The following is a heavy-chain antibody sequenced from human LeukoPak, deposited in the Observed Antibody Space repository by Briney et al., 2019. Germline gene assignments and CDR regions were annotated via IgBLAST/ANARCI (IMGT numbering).Heavy chain of an antibody. J-gene: IGHJ4*02. CDR1: GFTFSSYA. Sequence: GGSLRLSCAASGFTFSSYAMSWVRQAPGKGLEWVSAISGSGGSTYYADSVKGQFTISRDNSKNTLYLQMNSLRAEDTAVYYCAKVIAVAGIAFDYWGQGTLVTVSS. CDR3: AKVIAVAGIAFDY. V-gene: IGHV3-23*01. D-gene: IGHD6-19*01. CDR2: ISGSGGST.